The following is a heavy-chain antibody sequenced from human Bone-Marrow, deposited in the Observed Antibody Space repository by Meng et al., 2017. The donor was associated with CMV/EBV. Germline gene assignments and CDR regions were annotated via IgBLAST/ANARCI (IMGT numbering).Heavy chain of an antibody. J-gene: IGHJ5*02. CDR1: GGSVTNYW. CDR2: IYYSGST. CDR3: ARAASSSPGWFDP. D-gene: IGHD6-13*01. V-gene: IGHV4-59*02. Sequence: GSLRLSCTVSGGSVTNYWWSWIRQPPAKGLEWIGYIYYSGSTNYNPSLKSRVTISVDTSKNQFSLKLSSVTAADTAVYYCARAASSSPGWFDPWGQGTLVTVSS.